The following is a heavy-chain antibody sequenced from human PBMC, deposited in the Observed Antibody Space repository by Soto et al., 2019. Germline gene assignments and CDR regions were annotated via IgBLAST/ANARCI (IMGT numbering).Heavy chain of an antibody. CDR1: SGSITSSNY. CDR3: ARDRSSGGAYSRRWIDP. CDR2: IYHSGRT. V-gene: IGHV4-4*02. J-gene: IGHJ5*02. D-gene: IGHD5-12*01. Sequence: PSDTLSLTCGVSSGSITSSNYWSWVRQPPGKGLEWIGEIYHSGRTHYNPSLKSRVTISVDKSMNQFSLRLTSVTAADTAVYYCARDRSSGGAYSRRWIDPWGQGLLVT.